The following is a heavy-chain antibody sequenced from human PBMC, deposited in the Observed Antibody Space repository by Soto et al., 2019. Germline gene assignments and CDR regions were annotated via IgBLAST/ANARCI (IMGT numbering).Heavy chain of an antibody. D-gene: IGHD6-6*01. CDR3: ARDRSSSWGAGYYYYGMDV. V-gene: IGHV1-18*01. CDR2: ISAYNGNT. Sequence: ASVKVSCKASGYTFTSYGISWVRQAPGQGLEWMGWISAYNGNTNYAQKLQGRVTMTTDTSTSTAYMELRSLRSDDTAVYYCARDRSSSWGAGYYYYGMDVWGQGTTVTVSS. J-gene: IGHJ6*02. CDR1: GYTFTSYG.